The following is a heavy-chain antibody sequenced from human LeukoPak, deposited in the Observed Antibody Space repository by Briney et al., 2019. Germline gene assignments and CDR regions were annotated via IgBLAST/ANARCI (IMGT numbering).Heavy chain of an antibody. CDR2: IIPIFGTA. Sequence: SVKVSCKASGGTFSSYAISWVRQAPGQGLEWMGGIIPIFGTANYAQKFQGRVAITTDESTSTAYMELSSLRSEDTAVYYCARDRGHVGDRKYCSSTSCFVTPWFDPWGQGTLVTVSS. V-gene: IGHV1-69*05. D-gene: IGHD2-2*01. CDR1: GGTFSSYA. J-gene: IGHJ5*02. CDR3: ARDRGHVGDRKYCSSTSCFVTPWFDP.